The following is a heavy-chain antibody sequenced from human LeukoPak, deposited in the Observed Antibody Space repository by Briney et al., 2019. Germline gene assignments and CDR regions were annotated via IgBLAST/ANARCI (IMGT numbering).Heavy chain of an antibody. D-gene: IGHD4-11*01. Sequence: SSETLSLTCTVSSGSISSYYWSWIRQPPGKGLEWIGYIYYSGSTNYNPSLKSRVTMSVDTSNNQFSLKLTSVTAADTAVYYCAREGDYSNYEGNFDYWGQGTLVTVSS. CDR3: AREGDYSNYEGNFDY. V-gene: IGHV4-59*01. CDR2: IYYSGST. CDR1: SGSISSYY. J-gene: IGHJ4*02.